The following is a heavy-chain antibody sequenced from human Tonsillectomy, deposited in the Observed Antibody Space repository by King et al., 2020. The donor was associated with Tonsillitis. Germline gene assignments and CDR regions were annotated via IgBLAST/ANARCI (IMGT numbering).Heavy chain of an antibody. J-gene: IGHJ4*02. V-gene: IGHV3-30*02. CDR3: AKSYSTSPTHLLDY. D-gene: IGHD6-13*01. CDR2: IRHDASKE. CDR1: GFSFSSYG. Sequence: VQLVESGGGVVQPGGSLRLSCAASGFSFSSYGMHWVRQAPGKGLEWVAFIRHDASKEYYADSVKGRFTISRDSSKNTLDLQMSSLRVADTAVYYCAKSYSTSPTHLLDYWGQGTLVTVSS.